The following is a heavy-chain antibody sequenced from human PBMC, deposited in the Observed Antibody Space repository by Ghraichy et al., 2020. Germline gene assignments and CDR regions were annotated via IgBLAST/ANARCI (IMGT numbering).Heavy chain of an antibody. J-gene: IGHJ4*02. V-gene: IGHV3-30*04. D-gene: IGHD5-18*01. CDR3: ARDPRGYKYVDY. CDR2: ISYDGSNK. CDR1: GFTFSSYA. Sequence: GGSLRLSCAASGFTFSSYAMHWVRQAPGKGLEWVALISYDGSNKYYADSVKGQFTISRDTSKNTLYLQMNSLRAEDTAVYYCARDPRGYKYVDYWGQGTLVAVSS.